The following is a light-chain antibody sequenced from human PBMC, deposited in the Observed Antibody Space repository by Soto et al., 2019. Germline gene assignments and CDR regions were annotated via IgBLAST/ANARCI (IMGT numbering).Light chain of an antibody. CDR3: QSYDSRLSGVV. Sequence: QSVLTQPPSVSGAPGQRVTISCTGSSSNIGAGYDVHWYQQFPGTAPKVLIYGNSNRPSGVPDRFSGSKSGTSASLAITGLQAEDEADYYCQSYDSRLSGVVFGGGTQLTVL. V-gene: IGLV1-40*01. CDR2: GNS. J-gene: IGLJ2*01. CDR1: SSNIGAGYD.